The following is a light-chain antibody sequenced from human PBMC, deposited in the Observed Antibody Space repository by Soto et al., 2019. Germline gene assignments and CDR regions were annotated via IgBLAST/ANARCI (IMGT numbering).Light chain of an antibody. CDR3: QQYDNLPLT. Sequence: DIQMTQSPSSLSASVGDRVTITCRASQDIKNYLNWYQQKSGKAPKLLIYDASDLETGVPPRFSGSGSGTDFTFTINSLQPEDIATYYCQQYDNLPLTFGGGTKVDIK. V-gene: IGKV1-33*01. CDR2: DAS. CDR1: QDIKNY. J-gene: IGKJ4*01.